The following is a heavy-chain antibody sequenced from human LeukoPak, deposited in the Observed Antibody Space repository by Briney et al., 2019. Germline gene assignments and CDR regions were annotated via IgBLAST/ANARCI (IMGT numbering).Heavy chain of an antibody. CDR1: GGSISSYY. CDR3: ARDLGIAVAGTRSYYYYGMDV. J-gene: IGHJ6*02. V-gene: IGHV4-59*01. CDR2: IYYSGST. D-gene: IGHD6-19*01. Sequence: LETLSLTCTVSGGSISSYYWSWIRQPPGKGLEWIGYIYYSGSTNYNPSLKSRVTISVDTSKNQFSLKLSSVTAADTAVYYCARDLGIAVAGTRSYYYYGMDVWGQGTTVTVSS.